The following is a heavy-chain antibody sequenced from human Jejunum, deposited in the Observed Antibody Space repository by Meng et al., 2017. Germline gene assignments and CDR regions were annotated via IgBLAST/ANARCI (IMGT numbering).Heavy chain of an antibody. Sequence: HAPLQESGPGVVRPSGALSLTCAVAGGFSSIYWWSWLRQPPGKGLEWIGEMHQSGSSNYNPSLKSRLTMSVDESKNHFSLKLNSVTAADTAVYYCARGWKYAWFNWGQGTLVTVSS. V-gene: IGHV4-4*02. CDR1: GGFSSIYW. J-gene: IGHJ4*02. CDR3: ARGWKYAWFN. CDR2: MHQSGSS. D-gene: IGHD1-7*01.